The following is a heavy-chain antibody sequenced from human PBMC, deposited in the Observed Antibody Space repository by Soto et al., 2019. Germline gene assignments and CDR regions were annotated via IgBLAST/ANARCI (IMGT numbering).Heavy chain of an antibody. J-gene: IGHJ2*01. CDR3: ARLGGYCSGGSCPWDWYFDL. D-gene: IGHD2-15*01. V-gene: IGHV1-69*01. CDR1: GGTFSSYA. CDR2: IIPIFGTA. Sequence: QVQLVQSGAEMKKPGSSVKVSCKASGGTFSSYAISWVRQAPGQGLEWMGGIIPIFGTANYAQKFQGRVTITADESTSTAYMELSSLRSEDTAVYYCARLGGYCSGGSCPWDWYFDLWGRGTLVTVSS.